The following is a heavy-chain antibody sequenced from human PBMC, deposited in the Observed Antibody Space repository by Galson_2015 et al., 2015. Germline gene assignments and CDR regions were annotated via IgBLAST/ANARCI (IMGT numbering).Heavy chain of an antibody. J-gene: IGHJ4*02. CDR3: AREVVAVPGTGSDY. CDR1: GYTFTKYG. V-gene: IGHV1-18*04. CDR2: ISNHKGYT. Sequence: SVKVSCKAFGYTFTKYGISWVRQAPGQGLEWLGWISNHKGYTETKYAQKLQGRVSMTTDTSTNTAYMELRSLRSDDTAVYYCAREVVAVPGTGSDYWGQGSLVTVS. D-gene: IGHD1-1*01.